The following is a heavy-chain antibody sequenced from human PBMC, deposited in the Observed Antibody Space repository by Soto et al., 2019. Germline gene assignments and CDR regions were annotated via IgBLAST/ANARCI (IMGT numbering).Heavy chain of an antibody. CDR3: AKDNDDFWSGYYFKPDY. Sequence: GGSLRLSCAASGFTFSSYSMNWVRQAPGKGLEWVSAISGSGGSTYYADSVKGRFTISRDNSKNTLYLQMNSLRAEDTAVYYCAKDNDDFWSGYYFKPDYWGQGTLVTVSS. V-gene: IGHV3-23*01. J-gene: IGHJ4*02. D-gene: IGHD3-3*01. CDR1: GFTFSSYS. CDR2: ISGSGGST.